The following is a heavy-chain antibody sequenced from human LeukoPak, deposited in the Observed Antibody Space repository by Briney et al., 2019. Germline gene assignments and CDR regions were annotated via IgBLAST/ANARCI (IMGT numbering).Heavy chain of an antibody. D-gene: IGHD1-26*01. J-gene: IGHJ4*02. CDR1: KFTFSNYG. CDR3: ARVGSRGCYFDY. CDR2: ISGSSTYT. Sequence: GGSLRLSCAASKFTFSNYGMHWVRQAPGKGLEWVSHISGSSTYTNYADSVKGRFTISRDNANNSLYLQMNSLTAEDTAVFYCARVGSRGCYFDYWGQGTLVSVSS. V-gene: IGHV3-21*05.